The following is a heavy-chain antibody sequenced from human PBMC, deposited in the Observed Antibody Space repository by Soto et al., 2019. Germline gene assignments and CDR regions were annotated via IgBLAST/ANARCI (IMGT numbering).Heavy chain of an antibody. CDR2: MNPNSGNT. D-gene: IGHD5-12*01. Sequence: GASVKVSCKASGYTFTSYDINWVRQANGQGLEWMGWMNPNSGNTGYAQKFQGRVTMTRNTSISTAYMELSSLRSGDTAVYYCARGHDGYNYWGYYYYYYGMDVWGQGTTVTVSS. CDR3: ARGHDGYNYWGYYYYYYGMDV. CDR1: GYTFTSYD. J-gene: IGHJ6*02. V-gene: IGHV1-8*01.